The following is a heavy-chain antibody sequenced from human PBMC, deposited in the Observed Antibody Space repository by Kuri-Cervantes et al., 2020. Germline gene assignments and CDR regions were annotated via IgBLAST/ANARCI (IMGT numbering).Heavy chain of an antibody. CDR3: ARAAGRYYDILTGYYARYFDY. V-gene: IGHV1-18*01. CDR1: GYTFSNYG. CDR2: ISGYNGYT. J-gene: IGHJ4*02. Sequence: ASVKVSCKTSGYTFSNYGISWVRQAPGQGLEWMGWISGYNGYTKYAQRLQGRVTMTTDTSRNTAYMELRSLRADDTAVYYCARAAGRYYDILTGYYARYFDYWGQGTLVTVSS. D-gene: IGHD3-9*01.